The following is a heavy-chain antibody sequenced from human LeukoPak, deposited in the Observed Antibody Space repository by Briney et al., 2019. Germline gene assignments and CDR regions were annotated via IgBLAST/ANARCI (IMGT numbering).Heavy chain of an antibody. V-gene: IGHV3-30-3*01. J-gene: IGHJ4*02. CDR1: GFTFSSYA. CDR2: ISYDGSNK. D-gene: IGHD5-24*01. CDR3: ARAGGEMATILYYFDY. Sequence: GGSLRLSCAASGFTFSSYAMHWVRQAPGKGLEWVAVISYDGSNKYYADSVKGRFTISRDNSKNTLYLQMNSLRAEDTAVYYCARAGGEMATILYYFDYWGQGTLVTVSS.